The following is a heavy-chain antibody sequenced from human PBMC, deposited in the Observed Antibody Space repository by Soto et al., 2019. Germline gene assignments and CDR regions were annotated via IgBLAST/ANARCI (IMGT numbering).Heavy chain of an antibody. CDR3: AHKYYDILTGYPEYFQH. CDR2: IYWDDDK. V-gene: IGHV2-5*02. CDR1: GFSLSTSGVG. J-gene: IGHJ1*01. Sequence: QITLKESGPTLVKPTQTLTLTCTFSGFSLSTSGVGVGWIRQPPGKALEWLALIYWDDDKRSSPSLKSRLTITKDTSKNQVVLTMTNMDPVDTATYYCAHKYYDILTGYPEYFQHWGQGTLVTVSS. D-gene: IGHD3-9*01.